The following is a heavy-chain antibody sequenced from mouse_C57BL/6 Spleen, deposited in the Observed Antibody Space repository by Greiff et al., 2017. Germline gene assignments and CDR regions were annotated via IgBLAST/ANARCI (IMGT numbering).Heavy chain of an antibody. CDR3: AYYYGTGSLYAMDY. V-gene: IGHV1-66*01. D-gene: IGHD1-1*01. CDR2: IYPGSGNT. Sequence: VMLVESGPELVKPGASVKISCKASGYSFTSYYIHWVKQRPGQGLEWIGWIYPGSGNTTYKEKFKGQATLTADTAASTAYMQLSSLTSEDSAVYYCAYYYGTGSLYAMDYWGQGTSVTVSS. CDR1: GYSFTSYY. J-gene: IGHJ4*01.